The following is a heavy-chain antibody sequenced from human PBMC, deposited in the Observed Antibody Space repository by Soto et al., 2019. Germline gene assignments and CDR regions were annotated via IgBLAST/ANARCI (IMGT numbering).Heavy chain of an antibody. D-gene: IGHD2-2*01. Sequence: GRSLRLSCAPSGFTFSSYAMSWVRQAPGKGLEWVSAISGSGGSTYYADSVKGRFTISRDNSKNTLYLQMNSLRAEDTAVYYCAKKDQYYYYGMDVWGQGTTVTVSS. CDR2: ISGSGGST. V-gene: IGHV3-23*01. CDR3: AKKDQYYYYGMDV. CDR1: GFTFSSYA. J-gene: IGHJ6*02.